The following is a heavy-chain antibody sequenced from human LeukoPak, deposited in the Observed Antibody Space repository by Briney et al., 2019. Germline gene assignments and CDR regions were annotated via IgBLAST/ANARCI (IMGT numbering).Heavy chain of an antibody. CDR2: ISAYNGNT. Sequence: ASVKVSCKASGYTFTSYGISWVRQAPGQGLEWMGWISAYNGNTNYAQKLQGRVTMTTDTSTSTAYMELRSLRSDDTAVYYCARDDKWELPDAFDIWGQGTMVTVSS. D-gene: IGHD1-26*01. V-gene: IGHV1-18*01. CDR1: GYTFTSYG. J-gene: IGHJ3*02. CDR3: ARDDKWELPDAFDI.